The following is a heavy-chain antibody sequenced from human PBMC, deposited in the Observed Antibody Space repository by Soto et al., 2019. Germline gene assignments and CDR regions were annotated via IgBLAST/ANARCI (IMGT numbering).Heavy chain of an antibody. Sequence: PSETLSLTCTVSGGSISSYYWSWIRQPPGKGLEWIGYIYYSGSTNYNPSLKSRVTISVDTSKNQFSLKLSSVTAADTAVYYCAQKGTRGRLSNWFDPWGQGTLVTVSS. CDR3: AQKGTRGRLSNWFDP. J-gene: IGHJ5*02. CDR1: GGSISSYY. V-gene: IGHV4-59*01. D-gene: IGHD3-10*01. CDR2: IYYSGST.